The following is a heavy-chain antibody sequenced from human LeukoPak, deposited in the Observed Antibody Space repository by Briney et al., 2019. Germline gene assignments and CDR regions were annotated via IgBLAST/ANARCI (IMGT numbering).Heavy chain of an antibody. J-gene: IGHJ4*02. V-gene: IGHV1-3*01. Sequence: ASVKVSCKASGYTFTSYAMHWVRQAPGHRLEWMGWINAGNVNTKYSQKFQGRVTITRDTSASTAYMELSSLRSEDTAVYYCARNLDTAYDYWGQGTLVTVSS. D-gene: IGHD5-18*01. CDR3: ARNLDTAYDY. CDR1: GYTFTSYA. CDR2: INAGNVNT.